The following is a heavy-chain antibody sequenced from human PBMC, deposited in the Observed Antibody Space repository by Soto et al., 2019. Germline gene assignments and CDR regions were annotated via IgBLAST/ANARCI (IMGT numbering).Heavy chain of an antibody. D-gene: IGHD3-22*01. V-gene: IGHV4-59*01. CDR1: GGSISSYY. CDR2: IHYTGST. CDR3: ARDGYYDRSGLDS. J-gene: IGHJ4*02. Sequence: SETLSLTCTVSGGSISSYYWSWVRQPPGKGLEWIGYIHYTGSTNYNPSLKSRVTISVDTSKNQFSLKLSSVTAADTAMYYCARDGYYDRSGLDSWGQGTLVTVSS.